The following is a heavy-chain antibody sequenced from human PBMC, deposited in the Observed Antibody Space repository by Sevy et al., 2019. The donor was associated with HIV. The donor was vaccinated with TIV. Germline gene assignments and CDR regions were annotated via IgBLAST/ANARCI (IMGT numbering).Heavy chain of an antibody. V-gene: IGHV3-11*06. CDR3: AKDSRVYSSSDFDY. Sequence: GGSLRLSCAASGFTFSDYYMSWIRQAPGKGLEWVSYISSGSSYTNYADSVKGRFTISKDNARNSLYLQMNSLRAEDTAVYYCAKDSRVYSSSDFDYWGQRIWVTVSS. CDR1: GFTFSDYY. D-gene: IGHD6-13*01. CDR2: ISSGSSYT. J-gene: IGHJ4*02.